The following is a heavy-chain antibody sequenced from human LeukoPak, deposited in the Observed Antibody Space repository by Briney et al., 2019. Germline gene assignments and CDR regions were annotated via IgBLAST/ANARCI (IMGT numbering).Heavy chain of an antibody. D-gene: IGHD6-13*01. CDR3: ASPPPGIAAAGSFFEYYYYGMDV. J-gene: IGHJ6*02. V-gene: IGHV3-30-3*01. CDR1: GFTFSSYA. Sequence: PGGSLRLSCAASGFTFSSYAMHWVRQAPGKGLEWVAVISYDGSNKYYADSVKGRFTISRDNSKNTLYLQMNSLRAEDTAVYYCASPPPGIAAAGSFFEYYYYGMDVWGQGTTVTVSS. CDR2: ISYDGSNK.